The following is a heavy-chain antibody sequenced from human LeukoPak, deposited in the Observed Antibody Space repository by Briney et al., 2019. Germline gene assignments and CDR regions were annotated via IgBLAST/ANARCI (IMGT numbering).Heavy chain of an antibody. D-gene: IGHD6-19*01. Sequence: ASVKVSCKASGGTFSSYAISWVRQAPGQGLEWMGGIIPIFGTANYAQKFQGRVTITADESTSTAYMELSSPRSEDTAVYYCARGGYSSGWWYYFDYWGQGTLVTVSS. CDR1: GGTFSSYA. J-gene: IGHJ4*02. CDR3: ARGGYSSGWWYYFDY. CDR2: IIPIFGTA. V-gene: IGHV1-69*13.